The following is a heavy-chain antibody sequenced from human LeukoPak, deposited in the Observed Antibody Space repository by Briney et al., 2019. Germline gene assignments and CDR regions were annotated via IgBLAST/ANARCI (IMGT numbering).Heavy chain of an antibody. J-gene: IGHJ6*03. V-gene: IGHV3-15*01. CDR3: TTATTDVVVPAAIRYFPSFDYYYYYMDV. CDR2: IKSKTDGGTT. CDR1: GFTFSNAW. D-gene: IGHD2-2*02. Sequence: GGSLRLSCAASGFTFSNAWMSWVRQAPGKGLEWVGRIKSKTDGGTTDYAAPVKGRFTISRDDSKNTLYLQMNSLKTEDTAVYYCTTATTDVVVPAAIRYFPSFDYYYYYMDVCGKGTTVTVSS.